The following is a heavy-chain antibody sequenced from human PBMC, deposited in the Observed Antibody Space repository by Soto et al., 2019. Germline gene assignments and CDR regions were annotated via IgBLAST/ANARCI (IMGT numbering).Heavy chain of an antibody. CDR3: ARVDSASWLDY. Sequence: QVQLQESGPGLVKPSQTLSLTCTVSGVSISHGAYYWSWIRQLPGKGLEWIGYIYYSGDTQYNPSLKSRITVSIDTSKNQFSLKMNSVTAADPAMYFCARVDSASWLDYWGQGTLVTVSS. D-gene: IGHD6-13*01. J-gene: IGHJ4*02. V-gene: IGHV4-31*03. CDR2: IYYSGDT. CDR1: GVSISHGAYY.